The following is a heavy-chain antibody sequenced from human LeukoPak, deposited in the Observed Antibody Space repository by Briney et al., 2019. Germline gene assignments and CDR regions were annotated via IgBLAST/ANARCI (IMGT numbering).Heavy chain of an antibody. CDR1: GGSISSGGYY. CDR3: AREVYSGYYLFDY. D-gene: IGHD3-22*01. Sequence: SQTLSLTCTVSGGSISSGGYYWSWIRQHPGKGLEWIGNIYYSGSTYYNPSLKSRVTISLDTSKNQFSLKLSSVTAADTAVYYCAREVYSGYYLFDYWGQGTLVTVSS. V-gene: IGHV4-31*03. CDR2: IYYSGST. J-gene: IGHJ4*02.